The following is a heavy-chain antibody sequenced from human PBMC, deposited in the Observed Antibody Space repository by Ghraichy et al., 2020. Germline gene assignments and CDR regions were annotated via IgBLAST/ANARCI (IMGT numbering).Heavy chain of an antibody. CDR3: ARPNNDFLNANDY. CDR1: GFTFNTYA. J-gene: IGHJ4*02. Sequence: GGSLRLSCAASGFTFNTYAMNWVRQAPGKGLEWVSGISGSGGATYYADSVKGRFTISRDNSKNTLHLQMNSLRAQDTALYYSARPNNDFLNANDYWDQGTLVTVSS. D-gene: IGHD3-9*01. CDR2: ISGSGGAT. V-gene: IGHV3-23*01.